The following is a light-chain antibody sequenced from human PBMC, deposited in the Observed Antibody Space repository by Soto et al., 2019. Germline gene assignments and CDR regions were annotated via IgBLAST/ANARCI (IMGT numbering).Light chain of an antibody. J-gene: IGLJ1*01. CDR2: EVN. CDR1: SSDVGGYNY. V-gene: IGLV2-8*01. Sequence: QSALTQPPSASGSPGQSVTISCTGTSSDVGGYNYVSWYQQHPGKVPKLMIYEVNKRPSGVPDRFSGSKSGITASLTVSGLQPEDEADYYCTSYAGGNNVFGTGTKVTVL. CDR3: TSYAGGNNV.